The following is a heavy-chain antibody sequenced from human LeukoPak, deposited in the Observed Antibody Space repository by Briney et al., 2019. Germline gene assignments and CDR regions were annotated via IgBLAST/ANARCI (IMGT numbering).Heavy chain of an antibody. V-gene: IGHV3-21*01. CDR1: GFTSSSYS. CDR3: ARDGVDTAMVRFHAFDI. J-gene: IGHJ3*02. Sequence: GGSLRLSCAASGFTSSSYSMYWVRQAPGKGLEWVSSISSSSSYIYYADSVKGRFTISRDNAKNSLYLQMNSLRAEDTAVYYCARDGVDTAMVRFHAFDIWGQGTMVTVSS. CDR2: ISSSSSYI. D-gene: IGHD5-18*01.